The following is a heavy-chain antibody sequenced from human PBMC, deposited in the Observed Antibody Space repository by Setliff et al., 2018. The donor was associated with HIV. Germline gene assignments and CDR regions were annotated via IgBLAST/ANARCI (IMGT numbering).Heavy chain of an antibody. Sequence: PGGSLRLSCAASGFTFDSYSMNWVRQAPGTGLEWVASISGRSLHIYYADSVKGRFIISRDNPKNSLYLQMNSLKAEDTAVSYCARDGSIVATPLLDSWGQGTLVTVSS. CDR1: GFTFDSYS. CDR2: ISGRSLHI. CDR3: ARDGSIVATPLLDS. V-gene: IGHV3-21*01. J-gene: IGHJ4*02. D-gene: IGHD5-12*01.